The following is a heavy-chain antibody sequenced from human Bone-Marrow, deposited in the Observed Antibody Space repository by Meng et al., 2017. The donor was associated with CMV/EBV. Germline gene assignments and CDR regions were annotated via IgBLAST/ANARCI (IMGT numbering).Heavy chain of an antibody. D-gene: IGHD2-2*02. Sequence: GGSLRLSCAASGFTFNSYAMTWVRQGPGKGLEWVSVIRGSGDSTYYADSVKGRFTISRDNSKNTVYLQMNSLRAEDTAVYYCARAPRYCSSTSCYMGDYFDYWGQGTLVTVSS. CDR3: ARAPRYCSSTSCYMGDYFDY. V-gene: IGHV3-23*01. J-gene: IGHJ4*02. CDR1: GFTFNSYA. CDR2: IRGSGDST.